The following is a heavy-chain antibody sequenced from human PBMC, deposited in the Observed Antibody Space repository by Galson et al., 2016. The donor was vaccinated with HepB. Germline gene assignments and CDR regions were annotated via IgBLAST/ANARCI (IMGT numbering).Heavy chain of an antibody. J-gene: IGHJ4*02. V-gene: IGHV3-7*04. D-gene: IGHD6-13*01. CDR2: IKQDGSEK. CDR1: GFTFSSYW. CDR3: TRTISATAGID. Sequence: SLRLSCAASGFTFSSYWMSWVRQAPGKGLEWLANIKQDGSEKYYVDSVWGRFTISRDNAMNSLYLHMSSLRAEDTALYYCTRTISATAGIDWCQGTLVTVSS.